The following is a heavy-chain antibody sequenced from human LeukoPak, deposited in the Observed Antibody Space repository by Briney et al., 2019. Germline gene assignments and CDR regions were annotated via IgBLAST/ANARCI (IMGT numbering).Heavy chain of an antibody. CDR3: ARTVRYCSSTSCSDYFDY. V-gene: IGHV4-30-2*01. J-gene: IGHJ4*02. CDR1: GGSISSGGYY. D-gene: IGHD2-2*01. CDR2: IYHSGST. Sequence: SETLSLTCTVSGGSISSGGYYWSWIRQPPGKGLEWIGYIYHSGSTYYNPSLKSRVTISVDRSKNQFSLKLSSVTAADTAVYYCARTVRYCSSTSCSDYFDYWGQGTLVTVSS.